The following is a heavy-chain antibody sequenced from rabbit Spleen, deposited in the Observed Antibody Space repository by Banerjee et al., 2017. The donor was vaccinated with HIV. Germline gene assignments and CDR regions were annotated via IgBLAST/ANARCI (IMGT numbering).Heavy chain of an antibody. V-gene: IGHV1S45*01. Sequence: QQQLEESGGGLVKPGGTLTLTCKASGISVGISDYMCWVRQAPGKGLEWIGCIYTDYNSAYYASWVNGRFTISKTSSTTVTLQMTSLTVADTATYFCARLGRYGDDDWGDINLWGPGTLVTVS. CDR3: ARLGRYGDDDWGDINL. CDR2: IYTDYNSA. D-gene: IGHD2-1*01. J-gene: IGHJ6*01. CDR1: GISVGISDY.